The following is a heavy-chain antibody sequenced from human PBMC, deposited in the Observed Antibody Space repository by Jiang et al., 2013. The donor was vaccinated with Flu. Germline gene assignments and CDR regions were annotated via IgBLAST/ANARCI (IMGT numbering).Heavy chain of an antibody. D-gene: IGHD3-22*01. Sequence: GAEVKKPGSSVKVSCKASGGTFSSYAISWVRQAPGQGLEWMGGIIPIFGTANYAQKFQGRVTITADESTSTAYMELSSLRSEDTAVYYCARGPAVHHYYDSSGPSDYWGQGTLVTVSS. CDR2: IIPIFGTA. V-gene: IGHV1-69*01. CDR1: GGTFSSYA. J-gene: IGHJ4*02. CDR3: ARGPAVHHYYDSSGPSDY.